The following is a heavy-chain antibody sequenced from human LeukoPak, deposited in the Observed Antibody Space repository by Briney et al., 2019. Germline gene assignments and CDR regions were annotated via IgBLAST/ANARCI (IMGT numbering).Heavy chain of an antibody. CDR3: ARDLRVEWPSPYDWFDP. V-gene: IGHV1-2*02. J-gene: IGHJ5*02. CDR2: INPNSGGT. Sequence: ASVKVSCKASGYTFTGYYMHWVRQAPGQGLEWMGWINPNSGGTNYAQKFQGRVTMTRDTSISTACMELSRLRSDDTAVYYCARDLRVEWPSPYDWFDPWGQGTLVTVSS. D-gene: IGHD3-3*01. CDR1: GYTFTGYY.